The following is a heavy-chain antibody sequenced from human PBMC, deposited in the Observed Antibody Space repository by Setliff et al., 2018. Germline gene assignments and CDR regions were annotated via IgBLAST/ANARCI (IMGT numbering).Heavy chain of an antibody. V-gene: IGHV4-38-2*01. D-gene: IGHD3-22*01. Sequence: PSETLSLTCAVSGSAISSGHYWGWIRQPPGKGLEWIVNIHHSGKAYYNPSLKSRVTMSVDTSKNHVSLKLSSVTAADTAVYYCARAHTWSLPNDNSGYPGWFDPWGQGTLVTVSS. CDR2: IHHSGKA. J-gene: IGHJ5*02. CDR3: ARAHTWSLPNDNSGYPGWFDP. CDR1: GSAISSGHY.